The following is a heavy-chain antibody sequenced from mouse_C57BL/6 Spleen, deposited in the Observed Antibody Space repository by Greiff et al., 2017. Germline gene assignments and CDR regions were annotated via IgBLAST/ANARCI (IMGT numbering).Heavy chain of an antibody. V-gene: IGHV1-80*01. Sequence: QVQLKQSGAELVKPGASVKISCKASGYAFSSYWMNWVKQRPGKGLEWIGQIYPGDGDTNYNGTFKGKATLTAAKSSSTAYMQLSSLTSEDSAVYFCARYYSSSWFAYWGQGTLVTVSA. J-gene: IGHJ3*01. D-gene: IGHD2-5*01. CDR1: GYAFSSYW. CDR2: IYPGDGDT. CDR3: ARYYSSSWFAY.